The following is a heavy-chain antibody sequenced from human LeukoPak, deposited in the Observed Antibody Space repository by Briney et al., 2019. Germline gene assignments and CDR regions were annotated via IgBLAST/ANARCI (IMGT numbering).Heavy chain of an antibody. CDR2: IRSKTDGGTT. Sequence: GGSLRLSCAASGFTFSNAWVNGVRQAPGKGLEWVGRIRSKTDGGTTGYAAAVRGRFTISRDDSANTVYLVLNSLRTEDTAVYYCTTIGYGGYEANYWGQGTLVIVSS. CDR1: GFTFSNAW. V-gene: IGHV3-15*01. CDR3: TTIGYGGYEANY. J-gene: IGHJ4*02. D-gene: IGHD5-12*01.